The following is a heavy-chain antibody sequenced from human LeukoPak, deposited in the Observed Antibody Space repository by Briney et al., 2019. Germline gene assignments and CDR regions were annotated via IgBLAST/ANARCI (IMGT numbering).Heavy chain of an antibody. CDR3: ATHSSGPTPY. CDR1: GGTFSSYA. J-gene: IGHJ4*02. V-gene: IGHV1-69*13. Sequence: ASVKVSCKASGGTFSSYAISWVRQAPGQGLEWMGGIIPISGTANYAQKFQGRVTITADESTSTAYMELSSLRSEDTAVYYCATHSSGPTPYWGQGTLVTVSS. CDR2: IIPISGTA. D-gene: IGHD3-22*01.